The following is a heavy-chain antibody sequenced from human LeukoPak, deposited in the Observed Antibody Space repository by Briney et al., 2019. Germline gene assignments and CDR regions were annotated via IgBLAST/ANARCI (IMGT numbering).Heavy chain of an antibody. J-gene: IGHJ4*02. D-gene: IGHD2-15*01. CDR2: ISDSGGST. CDR1: GFTVSSNY. CDR3: AKESGYCSGGSCYSGHYFDY. V-gene: IGHV3-23*01. Sequence: GGSLRLSCAASGFTVSSNYMSWVRQAPGKGLEWVSAISDSGGSTYYADSVKGRFTISRDNSKNTLYLQMNSLRAEDTAVYYCAKESGYCSGGSCYSGHYFDYWGQGTLVTVSS.